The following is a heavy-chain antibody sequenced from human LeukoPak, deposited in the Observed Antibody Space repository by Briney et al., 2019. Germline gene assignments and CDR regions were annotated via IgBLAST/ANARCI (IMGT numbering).Heavy chain of an antibody. CDR1: AFSFGSYA. CDR2: IYPSSDEI. D-gene: IGHD7-27*01. CDR3: AKYSQTGDTFDY. V-gene: IGHV3-23*01. J-gene: IGHJ4*02. Sequence: GGSLRLSCAASAFSFGSYAMIWVRQAPGKGLEWVSVIYPSSDEIRYAESVKGRFTVFRDNSKNTLSLQMNSLRAEDTAIYYCAKYSQTGDTFDYLGQGTLVAVSS.